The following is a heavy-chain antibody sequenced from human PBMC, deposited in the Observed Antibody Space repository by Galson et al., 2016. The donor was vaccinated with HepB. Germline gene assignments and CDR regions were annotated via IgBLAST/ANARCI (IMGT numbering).Heavy chain of an antibody. CDR2: ISYDENNK. V-gene: IGHV3-30*18. CDR3: ANLIAAAGIRYPWLYAMDV. J-gene: IGHJ6*02. D-gene: IGHD6-13*01. Sequence: SLRLSCAASGFTFSSYGMHWVRQAPGKGLEWVSVISYDENNKYYADSVKGRFTISRDNSKNTLYLRMNALRVEDTAVFYCANLIAAAGIRYPWLYAMDVWGQGTTVTVSS. CDR1: GFTFSSYG.